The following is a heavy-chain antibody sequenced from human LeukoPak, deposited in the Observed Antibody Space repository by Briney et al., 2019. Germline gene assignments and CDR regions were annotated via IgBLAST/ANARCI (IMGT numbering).Heavy chain of an antibody. J-gene: IGHJ4*02. CDR2: INSDGSST. CDR1: GFTFSSYW. CDR3: ARDLDYYDSSGSGY. Sequence: GGSLRLSCAASGFTFSSYWMHWVRQAPGKGLVWVSGINSDGSSTSYADSVKGRFTISRDNAKNTLYLQMNSLRAEDTAVYYCARDLDYYDSSGSGYWGQGTLVTVSS. V-gene: IGHV3-74*01. D-gene: IGHD3-22*01.